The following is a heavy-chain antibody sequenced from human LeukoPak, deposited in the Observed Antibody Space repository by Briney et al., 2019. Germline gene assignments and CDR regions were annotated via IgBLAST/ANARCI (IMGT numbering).Heavy chain of an antibody. D-gene: IGHD3-22*01. CDR3: AREKGLYYYDSSGYYPSRYYFDY. J-gene: IGHJ4*02. CDR1: GGSFSGYY. V-gene: IGHV4-34*01. CDR2: INHSGST. Sequence: SETLSLICAVYGGSFSGYYWRWIRQPPGKGLEWIGEINHSGSTNYNPSLKSRVTISVDTSKNQFSLKLSSVTAADTAVYYCAREKGLYYYDSSGYYPSRYYFDYWGQGTLVTVSS.